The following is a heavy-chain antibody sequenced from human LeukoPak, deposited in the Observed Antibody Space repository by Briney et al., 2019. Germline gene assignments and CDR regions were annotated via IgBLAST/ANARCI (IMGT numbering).Heavy chain of an antibody. V-gene: IGHV3-49*04. CDR3: TRDGRNYYDSSGYLTLLDY. Sequence: GGSLRLSCTASGFTFGDYAMSWVRQAPRKGLEWVGFIRSKAYGGTTEYAASVKGRFTIPRDDSKSIAYLQMNSLKTEDTAVYYCTRDGRNYYDSSGYLTLLDYWGQGTLVTVSS. CDR2: IRSKAYGGTT. D-gene: IGHD3-22*01. CDR1: GFTFGDYA. J-gene: IGHJ4*02.